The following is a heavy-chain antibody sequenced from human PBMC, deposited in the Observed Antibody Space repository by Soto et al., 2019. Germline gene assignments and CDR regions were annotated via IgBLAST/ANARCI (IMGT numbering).Heavy chain of an antibody. CDR2: ISYDGSNK. J-gene: IGHJ4*02. D-gene: IGHD6-19*01. Sequence: GGSLSLSCAASGFTFSSYGMHWVRQAPGKGLEWVAVISYDGSNKYYADSVKGRFTISRDNSKNTLYLQMNSLRAEDTVVYYCANARQRWLGSPLDYWGQGTLVTVSS. CDR3: ANARQRWLGSPLDY. CDR1: GFTFSSYG. V-gene: IGHV3-30*18.